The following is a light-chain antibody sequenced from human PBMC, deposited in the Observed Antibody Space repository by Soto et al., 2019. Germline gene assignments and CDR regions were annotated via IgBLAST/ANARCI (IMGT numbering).Light chain of an antibody. CDR3: QQTDSFPRT. J-gene: IGKJ1*01. V-gene: IGKV1-39*01. CDR2: AAS. CDR1: QGISNF. Sequence: IQLTQSPSSLSASVGDRVTITCRASQGISNFLAWYQQKPGKAPKLLIYAASSLQTGVPSRFSGSRSGTDFALTISSLQRDDFATYYCQQTDSFPRTFGQGTKVDIK.